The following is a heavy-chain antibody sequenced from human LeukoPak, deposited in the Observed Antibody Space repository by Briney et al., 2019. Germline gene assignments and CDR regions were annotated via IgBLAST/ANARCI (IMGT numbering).Heavy chain of an antibody. CDR2: IYTSGST. CDR1: GGSISSYY. D-gene: IGHD1-26*01. Sequence: SETLSLTCTVSGGSISSYYWSWIRQPAGKGLEWIGRIYTSGSTNYNPSLKSRVTMSVDTSKNQFSLKLSSVAAADTAVYYCARHEYSGSYYGLSWFDPWGPGTLVTVSS. V-gene: IGHV4-4*07. J-gene: IGHJ5*02. CDR3: ARHEYSGSYYGLSWFDP.